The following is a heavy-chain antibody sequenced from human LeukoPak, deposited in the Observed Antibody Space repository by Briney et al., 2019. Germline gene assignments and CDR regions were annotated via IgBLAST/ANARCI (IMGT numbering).Heavy chain of an antibody. J-gene: IGHJ4*02. V-gene: IGHV3-48*01. CDR3: ARNFDSSGYYPRGFDY. Sequence: GGSLRLSCAASGFTFNSYSMNWVRQAPGKGLEWVSYISSSSSTIYYADSVKGRFTISRDNAKNSLYLQMNSLRAEDTAVYYCARNFDSSGYYPRGFDYWGQGTLVTVSS. CDR1: GFTFNSYS. CDR2: ISSSSSTI. D-gene: IGHD3-22*01.